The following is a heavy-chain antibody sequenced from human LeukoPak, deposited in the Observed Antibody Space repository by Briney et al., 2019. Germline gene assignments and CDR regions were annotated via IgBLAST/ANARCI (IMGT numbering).Heavy chain of an antibody. J-gene: IGHJ4*02. CDR1: GGSISSSSYY. V-gene: IGHV4-39*01. CDR2: IYYSGST. CDR3: ARHWPLDY. Sequence: SETLSLTCTVSGGSISSSSYYWGWIRQPPGKGLEWIGSIYYSGSTYYNPSLKSRVTISVDTSKNQFSLKLSSVTAADTAVYYCARHWPLDYWGQGTLVTVSS.